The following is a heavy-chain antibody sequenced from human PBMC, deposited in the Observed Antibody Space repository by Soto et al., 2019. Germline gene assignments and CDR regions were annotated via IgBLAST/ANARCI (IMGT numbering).Heavy chain of an antibody. CDR2: IRSKAYGGTT. Sequence: EVQLVESGGGLVQPGRSLRLSCTASGFTFGDYAMSWFRQAPGKGLEWVGFIRSKAYGGTTEYAASVKGRFTISRDDSKSIAYLQMNSLKTEDTAVYYCTRDSRWSSSWRMGVDYWGQGTLVTVSS. J-gene: IGHJ4*02. CDR3: TRDSRWSSSWRMGVDY. CDR1: GFTFGDYA. D-gene: IGHD6-13*01. V-gene: IGHV3-49*03.